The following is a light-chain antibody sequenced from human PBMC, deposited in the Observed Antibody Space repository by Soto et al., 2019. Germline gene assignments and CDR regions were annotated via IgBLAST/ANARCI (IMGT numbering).Light chain of an antibody. CDR3: QQYNNWPPDRT. CDR1: QSVSSN. CDR2: GAS. Sequence: EIVMTQSPATLSVSPGERATLSCRASQSVSSNLAWYQQKPGQAPRLLIYGASTSATRIPARFSGSASGTEFTLTISSLQSEDFAIYFCQQYNNWPPDRTFGQGTKVEIK. J-gene: IGKJ1*01. V-gene: IGKV3-15*01.